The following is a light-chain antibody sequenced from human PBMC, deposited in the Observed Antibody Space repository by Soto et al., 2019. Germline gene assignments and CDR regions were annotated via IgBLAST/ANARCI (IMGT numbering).Light chain of an antibody. CDR3: SSYAGSNNLYV. Sequence: QSVLTQPPSASGSLGQSVTISCTGTSSDVGGYNYVSWYQQHPGKAPKLMIYEVSKRPSGVPDRFSGSKSGNTASLTVSGLQAEDEADYYCSSYAGSNNLYVFGTGTKVTVL. J-gene: IGLJ1*01. V-gene: IGLV2-8*01. CDR1: SSDVGGYNY. CDR2: EVS.